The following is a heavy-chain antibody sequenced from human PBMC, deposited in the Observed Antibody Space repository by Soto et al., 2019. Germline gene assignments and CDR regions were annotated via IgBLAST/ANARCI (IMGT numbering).Heavy chain of an antibody. Sequence: QVQLVQSGAEVKKPGSSVKVSCKASGGTFSSYAISWVRQAPGQGLEWMGGIIPIFGTANYAQKFQGRVTITADESTSTAYMELSSLRSDDTAVYYCAREEAYCGGDCYSDYWGQGTLVNVSS. J-gene: IGHJ4*02. CDR1: GGTFSSYA. D-gene: IGHD2-21*02. CDR2: IIPIFGTA. V-gene: IGHV1-69*12. CDR3: AREEAYCGGDCYSDY.